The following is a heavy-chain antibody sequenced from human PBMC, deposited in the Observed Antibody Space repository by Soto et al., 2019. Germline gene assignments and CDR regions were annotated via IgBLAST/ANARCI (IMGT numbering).Heavy chain of an antibody. CDR1: GFTSSDHS. CDR2: TANKRSRYTT. J-gene: IGHJ6*02. V-gene: IGHV3-72*01. Sequence: VELVESGGGLVQAGGSLRVSCGVSGFTSSDHSMDWVRQAPGKGLEWVGRTANKRSRYTTEYAASVKGRFIISRDDSKNSVYLQMNSLKIEDTAVYYCAGAGFGHGLDVWGQGTTVTVSS. CDR3: AGAGFGHGLDV. D-gene: IGHD3-16*01.